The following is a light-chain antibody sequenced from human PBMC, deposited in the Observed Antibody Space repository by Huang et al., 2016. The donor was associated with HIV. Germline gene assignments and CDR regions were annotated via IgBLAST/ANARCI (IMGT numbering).Light chain of an antibody. J-gene: IGKJ1*01. CDR1: HSVSSIY. Sequence: EIVLTQSPGTLSLSPGERATLSCRASHSVSSIYLAWYQQKPGQAPRLLIYGASSRATGIPDMFSGSGSGTDFTLTISRLEPEDFAVYYCHQYGSLPRTFGQGTKVEIK. CDR2: GAS. V-gene: IGKV3-20*01. CDR3: HQYGSLPRT.